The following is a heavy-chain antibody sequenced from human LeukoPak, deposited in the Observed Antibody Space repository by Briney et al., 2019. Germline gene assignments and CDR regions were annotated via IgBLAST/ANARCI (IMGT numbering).Heavy chain of an antibody. V-gene: IGHV4-39*01. J-gene: IGHJ4*02. CDR3: ARHARSGIAVAGSSFDY. Sequence: SETLSLTCTVSGGSISSSSYYWGWIRQPPGKGLEWIGSIYHSGSTYYNPSLKRRVTISVDTSKNQFSLKLSSVTAADTAVYYCARHARSGIAVAGSSFDYWGQGTLVTVSS. D-gene: IGHD6-19*01. CDR1: GGSISSSSYY. CDR2: IYHSGST.